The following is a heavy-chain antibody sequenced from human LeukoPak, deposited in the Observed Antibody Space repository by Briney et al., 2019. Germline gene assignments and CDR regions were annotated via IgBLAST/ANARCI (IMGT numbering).Heavy chain of an antibody. V-gene: IGHV1-2*02. CDR2: INPNSGTT. D-gene: IGHD2/OR15-2a*01. CDR1: GDTFTGDY. J-gene: IGHJ2*01. Sequence: ASVKVSCKASGDTFTGDYMHWVRQAPGQGLEWMGWINPNSGTTHHAQKFQGRVTMTRDASTNTVYMELSSLRSEDTAVYYCARDVMYYCGSFRYFDLWGRATMVTVPS. CDR3: ARDVMYYCGSFRYFDL.